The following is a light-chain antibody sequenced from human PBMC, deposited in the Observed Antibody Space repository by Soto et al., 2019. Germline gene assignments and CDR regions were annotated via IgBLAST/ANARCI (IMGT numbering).Light chain of an antibody. CDR2: AAS. Sequence: EVVLTQSPGTLSLSPGERATLSCRASQTVVITNIAWYQQKPGQTPRLLIYAASSRATGVPDRFSGSGSGTDFTLTISRLVPEDFAVYYCQQYGSSPPFTFGQGTKVEIK. J-gene: IGKJ1*01. CDR3: QQYGSSPPFT. CDR1: QTVVITN. V-gene: IGKV3-20*01.